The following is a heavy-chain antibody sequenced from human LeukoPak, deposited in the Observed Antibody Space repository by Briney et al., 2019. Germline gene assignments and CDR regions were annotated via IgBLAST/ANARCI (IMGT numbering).Heavy chain of an antibody. CDR3: ARVRGRYFDL. CDR2: INWNGGST. J-gene: IGHJ2*01. V-gene: IGHV3-20*04. Sequence: GGSLRLSCAASGFTFDNYGMSWVRQAPGKGLEWVSGINWNGGSTGYADSVKGRFTISRDNAKNSLYLQMNSLRAEDTAVYYSARVRGRYFDLWGRGTLVTVSS. CDR1: GFTFDNYG.